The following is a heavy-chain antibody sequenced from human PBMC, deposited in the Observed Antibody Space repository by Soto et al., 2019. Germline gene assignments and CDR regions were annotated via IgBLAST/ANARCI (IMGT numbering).Heavy chain of an antibody. Sequence: DTLSLTCTLSGGSISGYYWSWIRQPPGKGLEWIGYVYYSGSTKYNPSLESRVTISVDMSNNQFSLMLTSVTAADTAVYYCAKYRRTDAEGYRLDFWGQGTLVTVSS. CDR3: AKYRRTDAEGYRLDF. CDR2: VYYSGST. J-gene: IGHJ4*02. CDR1: GGSISGYY. V-gene: IGHV4-59*01. D-gene: IGHD5-12*01.